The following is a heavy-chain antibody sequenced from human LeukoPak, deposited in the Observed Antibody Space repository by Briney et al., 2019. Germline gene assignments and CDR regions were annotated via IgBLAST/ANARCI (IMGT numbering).Heavy chain of an antibody. D-gene: IGHD1-26*01. CDR2: IYHSGST. J-gene: IGHJ4*02. CDR1: GGSISSGGYY. Sequence: SQTLSLTCTVSGGSISSGGYYWSWIRQPPGKGLEWIGYIYHSGSTYYNPSLKSRVTISVDTSKNQFSLKLSSVTAADTAVYYCARSLTSFGGSPNWGQGTLVTVSS. V-gene: IGHV4-30-2*02. CDR3: ARSLTSFGGSPN.